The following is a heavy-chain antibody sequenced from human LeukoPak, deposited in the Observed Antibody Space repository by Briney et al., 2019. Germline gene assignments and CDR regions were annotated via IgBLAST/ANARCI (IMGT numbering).Heavy chain of an antibody. Sequence: ASVKVSCKASGYTFTSYAMHWVRQAPGQRLEWMGWINAGNGNTKYSQKFQGRVTITRDTSASTAYMELSSLTSEDTAVFYCATSYCGGDCYEPINWFDPWGQGTLVTVSS. CDR2: INAGNGNT. CDR1: GYTFTSYA. D-gene: IGHD2-21*02. CDR3: ATSYCGGDCYEPINWFDP. V-gene: IGHV1-3*01. J-gene: IGHJ5*02.